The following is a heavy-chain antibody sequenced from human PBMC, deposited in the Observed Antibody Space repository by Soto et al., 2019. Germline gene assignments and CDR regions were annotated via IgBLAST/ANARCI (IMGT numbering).Heavy chain of an antibody. D-gene: IGHD6-13*01. Sequence: QLQLQESGPGLVKPAETLSLTCSVSGGSISSCDYWWGWIRQPPGKGLEWIGSIYYTGSTYYNPSLKSRVEISVDTSKNQFSLRLSSVTAADTAVYYCARQIGRGSWSLDHWGQGTLVTVSS. CDR1: GGSISSCDYW. CDR3: ARQIGRGSWSLDH. V-gene: IGHV4-39*01. CDR2: IYYTGST. J-gene: IGHJ4*02.